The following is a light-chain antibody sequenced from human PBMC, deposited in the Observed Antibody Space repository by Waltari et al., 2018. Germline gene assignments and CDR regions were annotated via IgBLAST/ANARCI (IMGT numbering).Light chain of an antibody. CDR2: WAS. CDR3: HQYYATPWT. V-gene: IGKV4-1*01. CDR1: QSVLYSPNSKNY. Sequence: DIVMTQSPDSLAVSLGERATINCKSSQSVLYSPNSKNYLAWYQQKPGQPPKLLIYWASTRESGVPVRFSGSGSGTDFTLTISSLQAEDVTVYYCHQYYATPWTFGQGTKLEIK. J-gene: IGKJ1*01.